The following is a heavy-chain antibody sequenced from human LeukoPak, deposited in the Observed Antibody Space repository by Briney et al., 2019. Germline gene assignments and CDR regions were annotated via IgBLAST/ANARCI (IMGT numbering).Heavy chain of an antibody. CDR2: IIPIFGTA. CDR1: GGTFSSYA. V-gene: IGHV1-69*05. Sequence: SVTVSFKASGGTFSSYAISWVRQAPGPGLEWMGGIIPIFGTANYAQKFQGRVTITTDESTSTAYMELSSLRSEDTAVYYCAILEWLSVYYYMDVWGKGTTVTVSS. CDR3: AILEWLSVYYYMDV. D-gene: IGHD3-3*01. J-gene: IGHJ6*03.